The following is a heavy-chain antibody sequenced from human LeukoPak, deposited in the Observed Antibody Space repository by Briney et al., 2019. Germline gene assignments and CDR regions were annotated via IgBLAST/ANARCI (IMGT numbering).Heavy chain of an antibody. CDR2: IDWDDDN. D-gene: IGHD3-10*01. V-gene: IGHV2-5*02. CDR1: AFSLSTSGVT. Sequence: SGPTLVKPTQTLTLTCTFSAFSLSTSGVTVGWVRQPPGKALEWLALIDWDDDNSYSPSLESRLTITKDTSRNQVVLTLTNVDPVDTATYYCAHTLFWLGESHYYGMDVWGQGITVTVSS. CDR3: AHTLFWLGESHYYGMDV. J-gene: IGHJ6*02.